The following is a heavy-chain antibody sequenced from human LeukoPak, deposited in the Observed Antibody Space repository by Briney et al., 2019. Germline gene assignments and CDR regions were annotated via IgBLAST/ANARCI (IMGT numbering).Heavy chain of an antibody. CDR2: IYYSGST. D-gene: IGHD3-10*01. J-gene: IGHJ3*02. CDR1: GGSISGYF. V-gene: IGHV4-59*12. Sequence: PSETLSLTCTVSGGSISGYFWSWIRQPPGKGLEWIGEIYYSGSTYYSPSLRSRVTISLDTSRNQFSLKLNSVTAADTAVYYCAKSNGYGLVDIWGQGTMVTVSS. CDR3: AKSNGYGLVDI.